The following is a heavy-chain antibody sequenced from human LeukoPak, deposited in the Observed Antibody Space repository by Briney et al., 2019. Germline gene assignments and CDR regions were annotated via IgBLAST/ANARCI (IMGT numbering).Heavy chain of an antibody. CDR2: IRQDGSEK. V-gene: IGHV3-7*01. CDR1: GFTFSNSW. J-gene: IGHJ4*02. Sequence: GGSLRLPCTASGFTFSNSWMSWVRQAPGKGLEWVANIRQDGSEKYYVDSVKGRFTISRDNAKDSLFLQMNSLRAEDTAVYYCARNQYWGQGTLVTVSS. CDR3: ARNQY. D-gene: IGHD4-11*01.